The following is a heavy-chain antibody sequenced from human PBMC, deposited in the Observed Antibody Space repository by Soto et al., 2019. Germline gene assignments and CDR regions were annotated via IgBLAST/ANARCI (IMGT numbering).Heavy chain of an antibody. D-gene: IGHD3-10*01. CDR2: ISGSGGST. V-gene: IGHV3-23*01. CDR3: AKEAWVRGTYYYYYYYMDV. CDR1: GFTFSSYA. J-gene: IGHJ6*03. Sequence: GGSLRLSCAASGFTFSSYAMSWVRQAPGKGLEWVSAISGSGGSTYYADSVKGRFSISRDNSKNTLYLQMNSLRAEDTAVYYCAKEAWVRGTYYYYYYYMDVWGKGTTVTVSS.